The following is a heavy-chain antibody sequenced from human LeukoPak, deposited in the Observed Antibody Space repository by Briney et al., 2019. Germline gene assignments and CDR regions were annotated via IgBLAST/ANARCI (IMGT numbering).Heavy chain of an antibody. J-gene: IGHJ6*02. CDR3: ARVRYCSGGSCYYYYGMDV. CDR2: INHSGST. V-gene: IGHV4-34*01. CDR1: GGSFSGYY. D-gene: IGHD2-15*01. Sequence: PSETLSLTCAVYGGSFSGYYWSWIRQPPGKGLEWIGEINHSGSTNYNPSLKSRVTISVDTSKNQFSLKLSSVTAADTAVYYCARVRYCSGGSCYYYYGMDVWGQGTTVTVSS.